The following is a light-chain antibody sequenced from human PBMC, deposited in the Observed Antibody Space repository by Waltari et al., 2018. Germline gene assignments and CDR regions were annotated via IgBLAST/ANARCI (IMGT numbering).Light chain of an antibody. CDR2: DAS. V-gene: IGKV1-33*01. J-gene: IGKJ4*01. CDR3: QQYDILPLT. CDR1: QDIRKF. Sequence: DIQMTQSPSSLPASVGDRVTITCQASQDIRKFLNWFQQKPGTAPKVVIYDASNLEKGVPSRFSGSGSGTRFTLTISSLQPDDFATYYCQQYDILPLTFGGGTRVE.